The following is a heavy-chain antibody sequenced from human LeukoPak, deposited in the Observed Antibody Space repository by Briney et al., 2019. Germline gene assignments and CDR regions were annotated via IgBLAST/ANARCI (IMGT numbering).Heavy chain of an antibody. V-gene: IGHV1-2*04. CDR3: SRATYYYDSSGYYRLYYFDY. Sequence: ASVEVSCKASGGTFSSYAISWVRQAPGQGLEWMGWINPNSGGTNYAQKFQGWVTMTRDTSISTAYMELSRLRSDDTAVYYCSRATYYYDSSGYYRLYYFDYWGQGTLVTVSS. D-gene: IGHD3-22*01. CDR2: INPNSGGT. J-gene: IGHJ4*02. CDR1: GGTFSSYA.